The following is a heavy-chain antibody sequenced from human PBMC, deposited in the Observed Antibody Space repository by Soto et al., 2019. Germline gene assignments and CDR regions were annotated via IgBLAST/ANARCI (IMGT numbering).Heavy chain of an antibody. CDR2: IYYSGST. Sequence: SETLSLTCTVSGGSISSGGYYWSWIRQHPGKGLEWIGYIYYSGSTYYNPSLKSRVTISVDTSKNQFSLRLSSVTAADTAVYYCARVPAGTQDWFDPWGQGTLVTVSS. J-gene: IGHJ5*02. CDR3: ARVPAGTQDWFDP. V-gene: IGHV4-31*03. D-gene: IGHD3-10*01. CDR1: GGSISSGGYY.